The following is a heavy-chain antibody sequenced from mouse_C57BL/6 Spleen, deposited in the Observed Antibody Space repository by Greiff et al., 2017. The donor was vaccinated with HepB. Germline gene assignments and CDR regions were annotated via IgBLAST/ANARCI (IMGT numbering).Heavy chain of an antibody. D-gene: IGHD2-4*01. Sequence: DVKLVESGGGLVKPGGSLKLSCAASGFTFSDYGMHWVRQAPEKGLEWVAYISSGSSTIYYADTVKGRFTISRDNAKNTLFLQMTSLRSEDTAMYYCARERLRADYYAMDYWGQGTSVTVSS. CDR3: ARERLRADYYAMDY. CDR2: ISSGSSTI. J-gene: IGHJ4*01. CDR1: GFTFSDYG. V-gene: IGHV5-17*01.